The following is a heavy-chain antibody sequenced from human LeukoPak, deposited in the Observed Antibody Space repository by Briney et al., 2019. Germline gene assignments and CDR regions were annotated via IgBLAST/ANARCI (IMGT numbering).Heavy chain of an antibody. V-gene: IGHV3-23*01. Sequence: GGSLRLSCAASGFTFSSYAMSWVRQAPGKGLEWVSSVSGSGGYTYYAGSVKGRFTISRDNSKNTLYLQMNSLRAEDTTVYYCAKDPTTTTVTRPIGDWYFDLWGRGTLVTVSS. CDR3: AKDPTTTTVTRPIGDWYFDL. CDR1: GFTFSSYA. J-gene: IGHJ2*01. CDR2: VSGSGGYT. D-gene: IGHD4-17*01.